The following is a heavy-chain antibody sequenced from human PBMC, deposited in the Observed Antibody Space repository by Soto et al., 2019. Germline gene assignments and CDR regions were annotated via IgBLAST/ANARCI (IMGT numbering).Heavy chain of an antibody. J-gene: IGHJ4*02. Sequence: QVQLQQWGAGLLKPSETLSLTCAVYGRSVSGYYCTWIRQPPGKGLEWIGEISPGGSTNYNPSLKSRVTMSIDTSKNQISLKLSSVTAADTAVYYCARGRGGLHRTAELHSWGQGTLVTVSS. CDR2: ISPGGST. CDR1: GRSVSGYY. CDR3: ARGRGGLHRTAELHS. D-gene: IGHD1-7*01. V-gene: IGHV4-34*01.